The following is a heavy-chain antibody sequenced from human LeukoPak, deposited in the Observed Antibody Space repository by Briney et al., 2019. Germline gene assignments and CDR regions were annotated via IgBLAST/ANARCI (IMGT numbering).Heavy chain of an antibody. J-gene: IGHJ4*02. CDR3: AGLVGRYSSGLYYYYFDY. Sequence: SETLSLTCTVSGDSINSLDLWSWVRQPPGKGLEWIGEMYLSGTTHSNPSVKSRVTIPIDKSKNQFFLNLSSVTAADTAVYYCAGLVGRYSSGLYYYYFDYWGQGTLVTVSS. V-gene: IGHV4-4*02. D-gene: IGHD3-22*01. CDR1: GDSINSLDL. CDR2: MYLSGTT.